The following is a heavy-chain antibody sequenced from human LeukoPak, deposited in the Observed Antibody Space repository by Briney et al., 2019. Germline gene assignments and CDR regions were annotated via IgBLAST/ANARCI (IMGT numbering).Heavy chain of an antibody. V-gene: IGHV3-53*01. CDR1: GFTVSSNY. Sequence: PGGSLRLSCAASGFTVSSNYMSWVRQAPGKGLEWVSVIYSGGSTYYAESVKGRFTISRDNSKNTLYLQMNSLRAEDTAVYYCAKNRGSSSWSPNWYFDLWGRGTLVTVSS. CDR3: AKNRGSSSWSPNWYFDL. J-gene: IGHJ2*01. D-gene: IGHD6-13*01. CDR2: IYSGGST.